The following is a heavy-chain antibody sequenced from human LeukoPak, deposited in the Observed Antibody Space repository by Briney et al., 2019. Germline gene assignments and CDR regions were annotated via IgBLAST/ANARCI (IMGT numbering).Heavy chain of an antibody. V-gene: IGHV1-2*02. J-gene: IGHJ4*02. CDR3: ARDIREY. CDR1: AYTFTDYY. Sequence: ASVKVSCQASAYTFTDYYIHWVRQAPGEGLEWMGWINPDSGDTQYAQNFQGRVTMTRDTSISTAYMELTSLLSNDTAIYYCARDIREYWGQGALVIVSS. CDR2: INPDSGDT.